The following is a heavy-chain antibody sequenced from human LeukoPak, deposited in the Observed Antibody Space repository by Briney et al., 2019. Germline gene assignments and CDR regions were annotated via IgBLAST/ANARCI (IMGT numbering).Heavy chain of an antibody. Sequence: GGSLRLSCAASGFTFRNYGIHWVRQAPGKGLEWVAVSSRDGSQKYYADSVKGRFTISRDNSMNILYLQMNSLRPEDTAVYYCAKQIDTGDSGRPLDVCGQGTTVTVST. CDR1: GFTFRNYG. V-gene: IGHV3-30*18. CDR2: SSRDGSQK. D-gene: IGHD2-21*02. CDR3: AKQIDTGDSGRPLDV. J-gene: IGHJ3*01.